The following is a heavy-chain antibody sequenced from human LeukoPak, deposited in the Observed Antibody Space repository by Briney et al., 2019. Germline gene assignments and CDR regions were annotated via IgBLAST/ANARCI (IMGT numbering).Heavy chain of an antibody. Sequence: KASETLSLTCAVYGGSFSGYYWSWIRQPPGKGLEWIGEINHSGSTNYNPSLKSRVTISVDTSKNQFSLKLSSVTAADTAVYYCARGAPGYYYGSGSPHSYSYWFDPWGQGTLVTVSS. V-gene: IGHV4-34*01. CDR1: GGSFSGYY. CDR3: ARGAPGYYYGSGSPHSYSYWFDP. J-gene: IGHJ5*02. CDR2: INHSGST. D-gene: IGHD3-10*01.